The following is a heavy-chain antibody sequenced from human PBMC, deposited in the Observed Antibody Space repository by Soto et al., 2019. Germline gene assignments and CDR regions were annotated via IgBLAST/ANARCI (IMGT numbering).Heavy chain of an antibody. CDR2: IYYSGSI. Sequence: SETLSLTCTVSGGSISSYYWSWIRQPPGKGLEWIGYIYYSGSINYNPSLKSRVTISVGTSKNQFSLKLSSVTAADTALYYCTKGRSYYYYYGVDVWGQGTTVTVS. CDR3: TKGRSYYYYYGVDV. V-gene: IGHV4-59*12. CDR1: GGSISSYY. J-gene: IGHJ6*02.